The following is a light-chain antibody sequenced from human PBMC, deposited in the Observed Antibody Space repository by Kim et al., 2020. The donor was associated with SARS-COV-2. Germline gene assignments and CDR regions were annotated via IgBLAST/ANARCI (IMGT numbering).Light chain of an antibody. CDR3: QQYET. CDR1: QSVSSSY. CDR2: GAA. Sequence: LSEAPGERANRTCRASQSVSSSYLAWYQQKPGQAPRLLIDGAASRANGIPDRFSGSGSGKDFTLTISRLEPEDFAVYYCQQYETFGGGTKVDIK. V-gene: IGKV3-20*01. J-gene: IGKJ4*01.